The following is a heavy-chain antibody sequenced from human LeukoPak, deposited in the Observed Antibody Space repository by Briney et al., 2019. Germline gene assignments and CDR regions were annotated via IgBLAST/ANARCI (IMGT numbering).Heavy chain of an antibody. Sequence: SETLSLTCTVSGGSISSGGYYWSWIRQHPGKGLEWIGYIYYSGSTYYNPSLKSRVTISVDTSKNQFSLKLSSVTAADTAVYYCARDRYGIAAAGTGYWGQGTLVSVSS. D-gene: IGHD6-13*01. CDR2: IYYSGST. V-gene: IGHV4-31*03. J-gene: IGHJ4*02. CDR1: GGSISSGGYY. CDR3: ARDRYGIAAAGTGY.